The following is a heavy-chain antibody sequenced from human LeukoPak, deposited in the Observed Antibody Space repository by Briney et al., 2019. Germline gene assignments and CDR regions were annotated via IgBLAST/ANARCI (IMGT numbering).Heavy chain of an antibody. CDR2: IRYDGSNE. CDR3: AKDLGWELLLWDAFDI. D-gene: IGHD1-26*01. Sequence: GGSLRLSCAASRFTFSSYGMHWVRQAPGKGLEWVAFIRYDGSNEYYADSVKGRFTISRDNSKNTLYLQMNSLRAEDTAVYYCAKDLGWELLLWDAFDIWGQGTMVTVSS. J-gene: IGHJ3*02. V-gene: IGHV3-30*02. CDR1: RFTFSSYG.